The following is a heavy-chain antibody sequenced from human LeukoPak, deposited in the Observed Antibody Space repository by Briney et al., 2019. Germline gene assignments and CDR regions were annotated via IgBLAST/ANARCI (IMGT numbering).Heavy chain of an antibody. CDR3: ARDLYYYYGMDV. CDR1: GYTFTSYA. J-gene: IGHJ6*02. V-gene: IGHV1-3*01. CDR2: INAGNGNT. Sequence: ASVKVSCKDSGYTFTSYAMHWVRQAPGQRLEWMGWINAGNGNTKYSQKFQGRVSITRDTSASTAYMELSSLRSEDTAVYYCARDLYYYYGMDVWGQGTTATVSS.